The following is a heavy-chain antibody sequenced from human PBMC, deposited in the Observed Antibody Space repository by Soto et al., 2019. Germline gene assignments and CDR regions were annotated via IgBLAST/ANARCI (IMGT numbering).Heavy chain of an antibody. Sequence: SETLSLTCAVYGGSFSGYYWSWIRQPPGKGLEWIGEINHSGSTNYNPSLKSRVTISVDTSKNQFSLKLSSVTAADTAVYYCARAMMGGIRFFDYWGQGTLVTVSS. J-gene: IGHJ4*02. D-gene: IGHD2-15*01. CDR2: INHSGST. CDR3: ARAMMGGIRFFDY. CDR1: GGSFSGYY. V-gene: IGHV4-34*01.